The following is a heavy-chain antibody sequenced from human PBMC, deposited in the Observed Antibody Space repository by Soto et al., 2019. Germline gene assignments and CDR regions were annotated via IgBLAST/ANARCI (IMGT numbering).Heavy chain of an antibody. V-gene: IGHV3-30-3*01. CDR1: GFTFSRFS. Sequence: QVQLVESGGGVIQPGRSLTLSCAASGFTFSRFSMHWVRQAPGKGLSWVAVISYDGSNTHYAESVKGRFNISRDDYKNSVFLKMNNLRGEDSAVYYCARDHGMFLSYYYSGIDVWRQGPTVSVSS. J-gene: IGHJ6*02. CDR3: ARDHGMFLSYYYSGIDV. CDR2: ISYDGSNT. D-gene: IGHD3-10*02.